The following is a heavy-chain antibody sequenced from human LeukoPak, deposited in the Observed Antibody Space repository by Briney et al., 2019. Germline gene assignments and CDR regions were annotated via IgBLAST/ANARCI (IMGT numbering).Heavy chain of an antibody. CDR3: ARVDGSSSRYYYYYMDV. D-gene: IGHD6-6*01. Sequence: SETLSLTCTVSGGSISSSSYYWGWIRQPPGKGLEWIGSIYYSGSTNYNPSLKSRVTISVDTSKNQFSLKLSSVTAADTAVYYCARVDGSSSRYYYYYMDVWGKGTTVTVSS. CDR1: GGSISSSSYY. V-gene: IGHV4-39*07. J-gene: IGHJ6*03. CDR2: IYYSGST.